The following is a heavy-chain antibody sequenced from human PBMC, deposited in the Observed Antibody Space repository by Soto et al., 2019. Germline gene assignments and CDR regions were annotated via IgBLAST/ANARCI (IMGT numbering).Heavy chain of an antibody. D-gene: IGHD3-16*01. CDR1: GFTFSDYY. Sequence: GGSLRLSCAASGFTFSDYYMSWIRQAPGKGLEWVSYISSSSSYTNYADSVKGRFTISRDNAKNSLYLQMNSLRAEDTAVYYCARAGVRLGARPLDYWGQGTLVTVSS. J-gene: IGHJ4*02. CDR2: ISSSSSYT. CDR3: ARAGVRLGARPLDY. V-gene: IGHV3-11*06.